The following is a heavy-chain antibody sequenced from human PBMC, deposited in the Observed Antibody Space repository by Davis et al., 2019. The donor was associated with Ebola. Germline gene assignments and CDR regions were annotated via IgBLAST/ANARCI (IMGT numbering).Heavy chain of an antibody. CDR2: IYPGDSDT. CDR1: GYSFSSYW. D-gene: IGHD5-12*01. J-gene: IGHJ4*02. V-gene: IGHV5-51*01. Sequence: GESLKISCKGSGYSFSSYWIGWVRQMPGKGLEWMGIIYPGDSDTRYSPSFHGQVTISADKSISTAYLQWSSLKASDTAIYYCARHWPMSRGYRFFDSWGQGTLVTVSS. CDR3: ARHWPMSRGYRFFDS.